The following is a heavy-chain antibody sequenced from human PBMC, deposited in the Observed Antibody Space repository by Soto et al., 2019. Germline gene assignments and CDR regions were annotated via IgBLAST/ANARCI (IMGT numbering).Heavy chain of an antibody. Sequence: QLQLVQSGAEVKKPGSSVKVSCKASGGTFSSYAISWVRQAPGQGLEWMGGIIPIFGTANYAQKFQGRVTITADESTSTAYMELSSLRSEDTAVYYCARTEREVVTATGAFDYWGQGTLVTVSS. CDR1: GGTFSSYA. J-gene: IGHJ4*02. CDR2: IIPIFGTA. D-gene: IGHD2-21*02. V-gene: IGHV1-69*01. CDR3: ARTEREVVTATGAFDY.